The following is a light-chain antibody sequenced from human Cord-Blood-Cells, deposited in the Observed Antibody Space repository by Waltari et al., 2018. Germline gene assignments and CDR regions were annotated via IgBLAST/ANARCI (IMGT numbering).Light chain of an antibody. V-gene: IGLV2-14*01. J-gene: IGLJ2*01. CDR3: SSYTGSSTLVV. Sequence: QSALTQPASVSGSPGQSITISCTGTSSDVGGYNYVSWYQQHPGKAPKLMSYYVSNRPSGFAQLFSVSKSGNTAALTISGLQAADEADYYCSSYTGSSTLVVFGGGTKLTVL. CDR2: YVS. CDR1: SSDVGGYNY.